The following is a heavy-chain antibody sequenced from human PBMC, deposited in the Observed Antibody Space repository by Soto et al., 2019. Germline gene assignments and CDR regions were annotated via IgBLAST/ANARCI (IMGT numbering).Heavy chain of an antibody. CDR3: AKAVSTSDWGMDV. CDR1: GFTFSRYA. V-gene: IGHV3-23*01. D-gene: IGHD2-2*01. J-gene: IGHJ6*02. Sequence: EVQLLESGGGLVQPGGSLILSCAASGFTFSRYAMSWVRQAPGKWLEWVSAISGSGGSTYYADSVKGRLTISRDKSKNTLYLQMNSLRAEDTAVYYCAKAVSTSDWGMDVWGQGTTVTVSS. CDR2: ISGSGGST.